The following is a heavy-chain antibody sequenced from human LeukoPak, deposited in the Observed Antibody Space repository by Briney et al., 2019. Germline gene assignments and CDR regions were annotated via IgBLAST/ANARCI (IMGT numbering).Heavy chain of an antibody. CDR3: AKYGYSYGGNYYGMDV. CDR2: ISGSGGST. J-gene: IGHJ6*02. D-gene: IGHD5-18*01. V-gene: IGHV3-23*01. CDR1: GFTFSSYA. Sequence: GGTLRLSCAASGFTFSSYAMSWVRQAPGKGLEWVSAISGSGGSTYYADSVKGRFTISRDNSKNTLYLQMNSLRAEDTAVYYCAKYGYSYGGNYYGMDVWGQGTTVTVSS.